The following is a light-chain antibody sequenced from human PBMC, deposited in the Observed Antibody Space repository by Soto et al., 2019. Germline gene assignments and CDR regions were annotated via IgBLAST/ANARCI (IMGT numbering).Light chain of an antibody. J-gene: IGKJ1*01. Sequence: DIHMNQSLCPLLASVGDRATITWRASQSISSYLNWYQQKPGKAPKLLIYAASSLQSGVPSRFSGSGSGTDFTLTISSLQPEDFATYYCQQSYSTLWTFGQGPKVDIK. CDR2: AAS. V-gene: IGKV1-39*01. CDR3: QQSYSTLWT. CDR1: QSISSY.